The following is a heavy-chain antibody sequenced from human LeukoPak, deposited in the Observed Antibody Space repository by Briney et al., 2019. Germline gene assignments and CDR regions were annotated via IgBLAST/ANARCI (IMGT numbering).Heavy chain of an antibody. V-gene: IGHV4-34*01. CDR2: INHSGST. Sequence: PSETLSLTCAVYGGSFSGYYWSWIRQPPGKGLEWIGEINHSGSTNYNPSLKSRVTISVDTSKNQFSLKLSSVTAADTAVYYCARGPVWSAYYYYMDVWGKGTTVTVSS. CDR3: ARGPVWSAYYYYMDV. J-gene: IGHJ6*03. D-gene: IGHD3-3*01. CDR1: GGSFSGYY.